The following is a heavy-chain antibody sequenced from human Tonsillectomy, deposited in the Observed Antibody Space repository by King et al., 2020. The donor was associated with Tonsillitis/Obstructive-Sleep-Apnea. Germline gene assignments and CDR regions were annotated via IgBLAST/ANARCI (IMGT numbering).Heavy chain of an antibody. CDR3: ARARSSGDYIWGSYRILDY. CDR2: INHSGTT. J-gene: IGHJ4*02. Sequence: VQLQQWGAGLLKPSETLSLTCAVYGGSFSGYYWNWIRQPPGKGLEWIGEINHSGTTNYNPSLKLRVTISVDTSKNQFSLKLSSVTAADTTVYYCARARSSGDYIWGSYRILDYWGQGTLVTVSS. CDR1: GGSFSGYY. V-gene: IGHV4-34*01. D-gene: IGHD3-16*02.